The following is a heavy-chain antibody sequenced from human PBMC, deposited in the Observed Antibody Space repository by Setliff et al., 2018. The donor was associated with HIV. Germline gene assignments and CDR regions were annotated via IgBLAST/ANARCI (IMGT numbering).Heavy chain of an antibody. CDR2: IAYSGTTMYT. J-gene: IGHJ4*02. D-gene: IGHD1-26*01. CDR3: ARRDCGGTYPLDY. V-gene: IGHV4-39*07. CDR1: GGSFIGSSFQ. Sequence: PSETLSLTCTVSGGSFIGSSFQSTWIRQTPGKGLEWIADIAYSGTTMYTNYNPSLESRVIVSEDTSRDQFFLKLSSVTAADTAVYYCARRDCGGTYPLDYWGQGTLVTAPQ.